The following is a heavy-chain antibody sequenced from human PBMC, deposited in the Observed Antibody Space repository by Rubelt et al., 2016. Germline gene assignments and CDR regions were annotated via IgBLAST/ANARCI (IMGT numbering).Heavy chain of an antibody. Sequence: QVQLVQSGAAVKKPGASVKVSCTASGYIFIRYYMHWVRQAPGPGLEWMGIINPSGCGTRYAQKFQGRVTMTTDTSTTTVYMELRSLRSDDTAVYYCARDLRAGTSDYWGQGTLVTVSS. J-gene: IGHJ4*02. CDR2: INPSGCGT. V-gene: IGHV1-46*01. CDR3: ARDLRAGTSDY. D-gene: IGHD6-13*01. CDR1: GYIFIRYY.